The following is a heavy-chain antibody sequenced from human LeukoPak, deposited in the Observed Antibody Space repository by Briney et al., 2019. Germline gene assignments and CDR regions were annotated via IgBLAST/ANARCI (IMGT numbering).Heavy chain of an antibody. D-gene: IGHD4-17*01. CDR1: GGSFSGYY. V-gene: IGHV4-34*01. CDR3: ARGTDTVTSLLDY. Sequence: SETLSLTCAVYGGSFSGYYWSWIRQPPGKGREWIGEINHSGSTNYNPSLKSRVTISVDTSKNQFSLKLSSVTAADTAVYYCARGTDTVTSLLDYWGQGTLVTVSS. CDR2: INHSGST. J-gene: IGHJ4*02.